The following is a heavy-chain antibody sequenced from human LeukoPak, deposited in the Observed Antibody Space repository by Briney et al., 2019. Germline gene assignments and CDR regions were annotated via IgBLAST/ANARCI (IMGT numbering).Heavy chain of an antibody. CDR2: IIPIFGTA. CDR3: ATIPQGVWNGPGGTEYYFDY. J-gene: IGHJ4*02. Sequence: GASVKVSCKASGATFISYAMSWVRQAPGQGLEWMGGIIPIFGTANYAQKFQGRVTITADKSTSTAYMEVSSLRSEDTAVYYCATIPQGVWNGPGGTEYYFDYWGQGTLVTVSS. CDR1: GATFISYA. D-gene: IGHD1-1*01. V-gene: IGHV1-69*06.